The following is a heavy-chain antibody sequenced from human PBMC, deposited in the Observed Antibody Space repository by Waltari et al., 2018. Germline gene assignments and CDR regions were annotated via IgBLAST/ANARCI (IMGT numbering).Heavy chain of an antibody. V-gene: IGHV3-48*04. J-gene: IGHJ4*02. CDR3: ARDAYYSDSSGYHFDY. D-gene: IGHD3-22*01. CDR2: ISGSSSTI. CDR1: GFHFSTYS. Sequence: EVQLVESGGGLVQPGQSLRLSCAASGFHFSTYSMNWVRQAPGKGLEWVSDISGSSSTIYYAGSVKGRFTISRDNAKNSLFLQMNSLRAEDTAVYYCARDAYYSDSSGYHFDYWGQGTLVTVSS.